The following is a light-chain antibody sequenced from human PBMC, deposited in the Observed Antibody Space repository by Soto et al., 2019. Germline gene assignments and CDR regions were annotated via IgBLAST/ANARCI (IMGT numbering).Light chain of an antibody. CDR3: QQYNKWPLT. CDR1: QSVSSN. V-gene: IGKV3-15*01. Sequence: EIMMTQSPGTLSASPGERATLSCRASQSVSSNLAWYQQEPGQGPRLLIYAVSTRATGIPARFSGSGSGTEFTLTISSLQSEDFAVYYCQQYNKWPLTFGQGTKVEIK. J-gene: IGKJ1*01. CDR2: AVS.